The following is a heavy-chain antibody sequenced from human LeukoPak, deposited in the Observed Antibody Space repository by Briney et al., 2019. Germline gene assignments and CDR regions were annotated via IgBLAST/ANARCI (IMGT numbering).Heavy chain of an antibody. Sequence: GGSLRLSCAASGLTFSSFAMSWVRQAPGKGLEWVSTISGGAYDTYYADYADSVRGRFSISRDNSKNTLYLRMNSLRPEDTAVYYCAKASFERGDQHYMDVWGKGTTVTVSS. V-gene: IGHV3-23*01. D-gene: IGHD2/OR15-2a*01. CDR3: AKASFERGDQHYMDV. CDR2: ISGGAYDT. J-gene: IGHJ6*03. CDR1: GLTFSSFA.